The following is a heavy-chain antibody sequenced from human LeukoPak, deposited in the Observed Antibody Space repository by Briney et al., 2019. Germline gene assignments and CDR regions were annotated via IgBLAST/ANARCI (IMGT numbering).Heavy chain of an antibody. CDR3: AGDRGIGRYDAFDI. D-gene: IGHD1-26*01. V-gene: IGHV1-2*02. CDR1: GYTLTGYY. CDR2: NNPNSGGT. J-gene: IGHJ3*02. Sequence: ASVKVSCKASGYTLTGYYMHWVRQAPGQGLEWMGWNNPNSGGTNYAQKFQGRVTMTSDTSISTAYMELSRLTSDDTAVYYCAGDRGIGRYDAFDIWGQGTMVTVSS.